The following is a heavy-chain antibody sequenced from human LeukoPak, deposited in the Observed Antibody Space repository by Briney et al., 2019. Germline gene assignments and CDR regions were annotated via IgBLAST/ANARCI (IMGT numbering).Heavy chain of an antibody. CDR2: IRSKANSYAT. CDR3: TRLGYYYGSGSSINDY. J-gene: IGHJ4*02. CDR1: GFTFSGSA. V-gene: IGHV3-73*01. D-gene: IGHD3-10*01. Sequence: PGGSLKLSCAASGFTFSGSAMHWVRQASGKGLEWVGRIRSKANSYATAYAASVKGRFTISRDDSKNTAYLQMNSLKTEDTAVYYCTRLGYYYGSGSSINDYWGQGTLVTVSS.